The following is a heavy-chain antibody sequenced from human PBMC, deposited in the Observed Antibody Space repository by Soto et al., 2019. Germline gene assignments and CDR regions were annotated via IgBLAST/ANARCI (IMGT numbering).Heavy chain of an antibody. J-gene: IGHJ5*01. V-gene: IGHV3-23*01. Sequence: GGSLRLSCAASGFTFSSYAMIWVRQAPGKGLEWVSTIGLSGGSTYYADSVQGRFTISRDNSKNTLYLQMNSLRTEDTAVYYCTFSIHYDSWSGGWWFDSWGQGTLVTVSS. CDR2: IGLSGGST. CDR1: GFTFSSYA. D-gene: IGHD3-3*01. CDR3: TFSIHYDSWSGGWWFDS.